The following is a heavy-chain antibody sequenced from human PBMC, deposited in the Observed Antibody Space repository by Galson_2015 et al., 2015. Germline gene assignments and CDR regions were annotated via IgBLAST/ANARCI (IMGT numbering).Heavy chain of an antibody. Sequence: SVKVSCKAFGYTFTSYSMHWVRQAPGQRLEWMGWINAGNGDTKYSQKFQGRVIITRDTSASTAYMELSSLRYEDTAVYYCARDQGSGDYYWGQGTLVTVSS. CDR3: ARDQGSGDYY. V-gene: IGHV1-3*01. J-gene: IGHJ4*02. CDR2: INAGNGDT. CDR1: GYTFTSYS. D-gene: IGHD4-17*01.